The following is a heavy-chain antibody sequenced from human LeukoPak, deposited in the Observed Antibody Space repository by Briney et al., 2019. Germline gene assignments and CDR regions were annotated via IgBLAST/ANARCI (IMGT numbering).Heavy chain of an antibody. J-gene: IGHJ4*02. V-gene: IGHV1-8*01. D-gene: IGHD4-11*01. CDR2: MSPNSGNT. CDR3: ARVTRITTVTTSSWNY. Sequence: ASVKVSCKASGYTFTSYDINWVRQATGQGLEWMGWMSPNSGNTGYAQKFQGRVTMTRNTSISTAYMELSSLRSEDTAVYYCARVTRITTVTTSSWNYWGQGTLVTVSS. CDR1: GYTFTSYD.